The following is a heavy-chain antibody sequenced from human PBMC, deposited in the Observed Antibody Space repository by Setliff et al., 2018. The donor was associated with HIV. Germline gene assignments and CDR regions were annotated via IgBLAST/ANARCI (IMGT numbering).Heavy chain of an antibody. D-gene: IGHD4-17*01. CDR1: GGSISTYY. V-gene: IGHV4-59*01. Sequence: SETLSLTCTVSGGSISTYYWSWIRQPPGKGLEWIGSIYFTGSSDNNPSLKSRVTLSVDTSKHQFSPKLSSVTAADTAVYYCARAQMAYAAFDVWGQGTMVTISS. CDR3: ARAQMAYAAFDV. CDR2: IYFTGSS. J-gene: IGHJ3*01.